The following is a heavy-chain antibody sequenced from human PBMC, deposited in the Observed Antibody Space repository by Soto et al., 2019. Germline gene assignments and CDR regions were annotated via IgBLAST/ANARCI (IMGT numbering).Heavy chain of an antibody. CDR2: ISGSGDNT. D-gene: IGHD5-18*01. V-gene: IGHV3-23*01. CDR3: AKGRGYSYGHSDY. CDR1: GFTFSTYA. J-gene: IGHJ4*02. Sequence: EVPLLESGGDLVQPGGSLRLSCVASGFTFSTYAMTWVRQGPGKGLEWVSAISGSGDNTYYVDSVKGRFTSSRDNGKNTLYLQMNSLRAEDTAVYYCAKGRGYSYGHSDYWGQGTLVTVSS.